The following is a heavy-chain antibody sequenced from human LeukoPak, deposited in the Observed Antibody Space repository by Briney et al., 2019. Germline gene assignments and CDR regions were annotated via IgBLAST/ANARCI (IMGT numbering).Heavy chain of an antibody. CDR2: IYYSGST. CDR3: ARLYYYDSSGYLSAFDI. J-gene: IGHJ3*02. V-gene: IGHV4-39*07. D-gene: IGHD3-22*01. CDR1: GGSISSSSYY. Sequence: SETLSLTCTVSGGSISSSSYYWGWIRQPPGKGLEWIGSIYYSGSTYYNPSLKSRVTISVDTSKNQFSLKLSSVTAADTAVYYCARLYYYDSSGYLSAFDIWGQGTMVTVSS.